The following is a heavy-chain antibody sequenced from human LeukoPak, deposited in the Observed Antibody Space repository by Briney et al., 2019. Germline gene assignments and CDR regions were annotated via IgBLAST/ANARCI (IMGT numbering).Heavy chain of an antibody. Sequence: GGSLRLSCAASGFTFSSYGMHWVRQAPGQGLEWMGIINPSGGSTSYAQKFQGRVTMTRDTSTSTVYMELSSLRSEDTAVYYCARDQGGRYDYYYYGMDVWGQGTTVTVSS. CDR1: GFTFSSYG. D-gene: IGHD1-1*01. CDR3: ARDQGGRYDYYYYGMDV. V-gene: IGHV1-46*01. CDR2: INPSGGST. J-gene: IGHJ6*02.